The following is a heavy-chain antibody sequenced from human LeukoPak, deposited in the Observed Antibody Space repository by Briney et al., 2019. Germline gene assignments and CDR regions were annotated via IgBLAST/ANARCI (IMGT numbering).Heavy chain of an antibody. D-gene: IGHD2-15*01. CDR3: AKDYSDSRVADVFFEY. CDR2: ITSGFTP. Sequence: GGSLRLSCAASGFTFSSYDMNWVRQAPGKGLEWVSGITSGFTPHYADSVKGRFTISRDNSKNTFHLQMNSLRAEDTAVYYCAKDYSDSRVADVFFEYWGQGTLVTVSS. V-gene: IGHV3-23*01. J-gene: IGHJ4*02. CDR1: GFTFSSYD.